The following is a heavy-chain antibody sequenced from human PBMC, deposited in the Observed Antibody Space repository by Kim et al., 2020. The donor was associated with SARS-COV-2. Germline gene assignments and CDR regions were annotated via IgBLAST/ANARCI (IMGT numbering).Heavy chain of an antibody. Sequence: GGSLRLSCSASGFTFSSYAMHWVRQAPGKGLEYVSAISSNGGSTYYADSVKGRFTISRDNSKNTLYLQMSSLRAEDTAVYYCVKDFDSGWFGELLLNGMDVWGQGTTVTVSS. V-gene: IGHV3-64D*09. CDR2: ISSNGGST. J-gene: IGHJ6*02. D-gene: IGHD3-10*01. CDR3: VKDFDSGWFGELLLNGMDV. CDR1: GFTFSSYA.